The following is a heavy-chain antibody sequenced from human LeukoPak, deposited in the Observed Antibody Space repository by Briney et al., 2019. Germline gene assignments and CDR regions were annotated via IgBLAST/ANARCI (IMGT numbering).Heavy chain of an antibody. V-gene: IGHV3-23*01. CDR1: GFTFSSYA. CDR2: ISGSGGST. CDR3: AKAPSYYGDRLPLDY. J-gene: IGHJ4*02. Sequence: PGGSLRLSCAASGFTFSSYAMSWVRQASGKGLEWVSAISGSGGSTYYADSVKGRFTISRDNSKNTLYLQMNSLRAEDTAVYYCAKAPSYYGDRLPLDYWGQGTLVTVSS. D-gene: IGHD4-17*01.